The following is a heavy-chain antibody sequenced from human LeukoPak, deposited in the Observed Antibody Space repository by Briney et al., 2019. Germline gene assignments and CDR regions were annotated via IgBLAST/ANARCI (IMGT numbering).Heavy chain of an antibody. Sequence: PSETLSLTCTVSGGSISSSSYYWGWIRQPPGKGLEWIGSIHYSGSTNYNPSLKSRVTISVDTSKNQFSLKLSSVTAADTAVYXXXXXXCSGGSCYSYYYYNYMDVWGKGTTVTVSS. CDR1: GGSISSSSYY. CDR3: XXXXCSGGSCYSYYYYNYMDV. V-gene: IGHV4-39*07. CDR2: IHYSGST. J-gene: IGHJ6*03. D-gene: IGHD2-15*01.